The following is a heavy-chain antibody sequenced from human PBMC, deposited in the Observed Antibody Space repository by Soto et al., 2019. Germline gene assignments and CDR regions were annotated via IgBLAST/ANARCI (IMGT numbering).Heavy chain of an antibody. CDR3: AVGRDSSGYISPFDY. V-gene: IGHV1-2*04. J-gene: IGHJ4*02. CDR1: GYTFTGYY. D-gene: IGHD3-22*01. CDR2: INPNSGGT. Sequence: ASVKVSCKASGYTFTGYYMHWVRQAPGQGLEWMGWINPNSGGTNYAQKFQGWVTMTRDTSISTAYMELSRLRSDDTAVYYCAVGRDSSGYISPFDYWGQGTLVTVS.